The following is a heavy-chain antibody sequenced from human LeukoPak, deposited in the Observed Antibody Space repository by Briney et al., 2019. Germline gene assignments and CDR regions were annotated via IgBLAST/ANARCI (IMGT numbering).Heavy chain of an antibody. V-gene: IGHV3-23*01. CDR1: GFTFTSYA. Sequence: PGGSLRLSCAASGFTFTSYAMSWVRQAPEKGLEWISSISTSGDTTYYADSVKGRFTISIDNSKNTLFLQMNSLRAEDSAVYYCASRPGSERLFSFDHWGQGTLVTVSS. CDR2: ISTSGDTT. J-gene: IGHJ4*02. CDR3: ASRPGSERLFSFDH. D-gene: IGHD1-1*01.